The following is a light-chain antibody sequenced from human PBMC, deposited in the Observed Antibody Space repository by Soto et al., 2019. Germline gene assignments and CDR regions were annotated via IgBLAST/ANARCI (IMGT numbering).Light chain of an antibody. Sequence: EIVMTQSPGTLSVSPGDTSTLSCRASQSVDNKLAWYQQRPGQPPRLLVSGASIRATGVQARFSGSGSGTEFSLLISSRQSDDFAVYYCQQYRYWPLTFGQGTTVEIK. V-gene: IGKV3-15*01. CDR2: GAS. J-gene: IGKJ1*01. CDR3: QQYRYWPLT. CDR1: QSVDNK.